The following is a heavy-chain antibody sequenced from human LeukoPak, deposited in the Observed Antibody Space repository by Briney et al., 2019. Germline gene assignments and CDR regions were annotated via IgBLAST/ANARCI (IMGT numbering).Heavy chain of an antibody. Sequence: GGSLRLSCAASGFTFSTYAMSWVRQAPGKGLEWVANINWNGGSTGYGDSVKGRFTISRDNTKNSVFLQMHSLRGDDTALYYCARDMLLEDAFDIWGQGTMVIVSS. CDR1: GFTFSTYA. V-gene: IGHV3-20*04. J-gene: IGHJ3*02. D-gene: IGHD3-10*02. CDR2: INWNGGST. CDR3: ARDMLLEDAFDI.